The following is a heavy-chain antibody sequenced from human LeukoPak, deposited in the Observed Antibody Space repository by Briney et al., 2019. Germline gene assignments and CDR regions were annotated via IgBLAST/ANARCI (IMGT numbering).Heavy chain of an antibody. J-gene: IGHJ6*02. V-gene: IGHV3-23*01. CDR2: ISVSGGTT. Sequence: GGSLRLSCVTSGFTFSSYAMSWVRQAPGKGLEWVSVISVSGGTTYYADSVKGRFTMSRDTSKSTLYLQMNSLRAEDTAVYYCAKDTSGSTSYSYHYGMDVWGQGTTVTVSS. CDR3: AKDTSGSTSYSYHYGMDV. D-gene: IGHD1-26*01. CDR1: GFTFSSYA.